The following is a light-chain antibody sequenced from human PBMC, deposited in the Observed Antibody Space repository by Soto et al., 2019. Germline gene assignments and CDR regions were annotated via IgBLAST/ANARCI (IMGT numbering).Light chain of an antibody. CDR3: QSYDSSLSVYVV. CDR1: SSNIGAGYD. V-gene: IGLV1-40*01. Sequence: QLVLTQPPSVSGAPGQRVTISCTGSSSNIGAGYDVHWYQQLPGTAPKLLIYGNNNRPSGVPDRFSGSKSGTSASLAITGLHAEDEADYYCQSYDSSLSVYVVFGGGTKLTVL. CDR2: GNN. J-gene: IGLJ2*01.